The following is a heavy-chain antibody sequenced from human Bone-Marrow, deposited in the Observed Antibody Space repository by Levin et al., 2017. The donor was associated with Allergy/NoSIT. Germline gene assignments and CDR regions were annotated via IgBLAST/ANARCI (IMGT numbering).Heavy chain of an antibody. CDR1: GVSISSSSYY. D-gene: IGHD6-13*01. J-gene: IGHJ4*02. V-gene: IGHV4-39*01. Sequence: RSGGSLRLSCTVSGVSISSSSYYWGWIRQPPGKGLEWIGSIYYSGSTYYNPSLRSRVTISVDTSKNQFSLKLTSVTAADSAVYYCARLRSSNWYRGGFDHWGQGTLVTFSS. CDR2: IYYSGST. CDR3: ARLRSSNWYRGGFDH.